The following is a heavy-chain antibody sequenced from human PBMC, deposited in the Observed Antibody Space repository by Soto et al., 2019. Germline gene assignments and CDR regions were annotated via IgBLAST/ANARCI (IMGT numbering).Heavy chain of an antibody. CDR2: ISYDGSNK. CDR3: ARDPTIDCSGGSCYSFDP. V-gene: IGHV3-30-3*01. CDR1: GFTFSSYA. Sequence: GGSLRLSCAASGFTFSSYAMHWVRQAPGKGLEWVAVISYDGSNKYYEDSMKGRFTISRDNSKNTLYLKMNSLRAEDTSVYYCARDPTIDCSGGSCYSFDPWGQGTLVTVSS. J-gene: IGHJ5*02. D-gene: IGHD2-15*01.